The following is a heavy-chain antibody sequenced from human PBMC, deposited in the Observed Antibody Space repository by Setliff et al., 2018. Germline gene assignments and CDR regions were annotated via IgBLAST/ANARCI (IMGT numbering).Heavy chain of an antibody. CDR1: GDSMSNFF. CDR3: ARESRFGYSGYDCAFDF. Sequence: SVTLSLTCSVTGDSMSNFFWSWIRQSPGKELEWIGGISHSANKYYNPSFRSGVTIPVDMSKNQFSLNIDSMTAADTGVYYCARESRFGYSGYDCAFDFWGQGMLVTVSS. V-gene: IGHV4-4*08. D-gene: IGHD5-12*01. CDR2: ISHSANK. J-gene: IGHJ4*02.